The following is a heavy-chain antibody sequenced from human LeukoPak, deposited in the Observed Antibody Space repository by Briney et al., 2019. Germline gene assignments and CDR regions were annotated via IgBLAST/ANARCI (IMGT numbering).Heavy chain of an antibody. D-gene: IGHD5/OR15-5a*01. Sequence: SGTLSLTCAVSGGSISSSNRWSWVRQPPGKGLEWIGEIYHSGSTNYNPSLKSRVTISVDKSKNQFSLKLSSVTAADTAVYYCASCLADYYYYYGMDVWGQGTTVTVSS. V-gene: IGHV4-4*02. CDR1: GGSISSSNR. J-gene: IGHJ6*02. CDR2: IYHSGST. CDR3: ASCLADYYYYYGMDV.